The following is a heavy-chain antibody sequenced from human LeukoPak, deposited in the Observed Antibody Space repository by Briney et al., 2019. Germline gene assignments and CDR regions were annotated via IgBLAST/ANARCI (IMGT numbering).Heavy chain of an antibody. J-gene: IGHJ5*02. CDR1: GGTFSSYA. D-gene: IGHD5-18*01. CDR3: ARGRGYSHNWFDP. CDR2: IIPIFGTA. V-gene: IGHV1-69*13. Sequence: WASVKVSCKASGGTFSSYAISWVRQAPGQGLEWIGGIIPIFGTANYAQKFQGRVTITADESTSTAYMELSSLRSEDTAVYYCARGRGYSHNWFDPWGQGTQVTVSS.